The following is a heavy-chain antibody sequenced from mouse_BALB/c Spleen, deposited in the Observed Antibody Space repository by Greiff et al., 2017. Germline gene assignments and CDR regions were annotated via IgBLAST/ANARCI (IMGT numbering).Heavy chain of an antibody. CDR2: ISSGGST. Sequence: EVQLVESGGGLVKPGGSLKLSCAASGFTFSSYAMSWVRQTPEKRLEWVASISSGGSTYYPDSVKGRFTISRDNARNILYLQMSSLRSEDTAMYYCARGRDGYDGAWFAYWGQGTLVTVSA. CDR1: GFTFSSYA. D-gene: IGHD2-2*01. V-gene: IGHV5-6-5*01. J-gene: IGHJ3*01. CDR3: ARGRDGYDGAWFAY.